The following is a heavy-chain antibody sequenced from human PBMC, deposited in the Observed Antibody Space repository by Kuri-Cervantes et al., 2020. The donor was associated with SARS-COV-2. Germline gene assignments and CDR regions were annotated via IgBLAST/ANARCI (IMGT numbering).Heavy chain of an antibody. CDR2: ISAYNGNT. Sequence: ASVKVSCKASGYTFTSYGISWVRQAPGQGLEWMGWISAYNGNTNYAQKLQGRVTMTTDTSTSTAYMELSSLRSEDTAVYYCTFTPYYYDSSGYYYYYGMDVWGQGTTVTVSS. D-gene: IGHD3-22*01. CDR3: TFTPYYYDSSGYYYYYGMDV. V-gene: IGHV1-18*04. J-gene: IGHJ6*02. CDR1: GYTFTSYG.